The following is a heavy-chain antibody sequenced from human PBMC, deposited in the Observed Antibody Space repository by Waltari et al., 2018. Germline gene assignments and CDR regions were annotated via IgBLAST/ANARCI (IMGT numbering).Heavy chain of an antibody. CDR3: TRAGAYCSSTSCADAFDI. CDR1: GFTFGDYA. V-gene: IGHV3-49*04. D-gene: IGHD2-2*01. Sequence: EVQLVESGGGLVQPGRSLRLSCTASGFTFGDYAMSWVRQAPGKGLEGVGFIRSKAYGGTTEYAASVKGRFTISRDDSKSIAYLQMNSLKTEDTAVYYCTRAGAYCSSTSCADAFDIWGQGTMVTVSS. J-gene: IGHJ3*02. CDR2: IRSKAYGGTT.